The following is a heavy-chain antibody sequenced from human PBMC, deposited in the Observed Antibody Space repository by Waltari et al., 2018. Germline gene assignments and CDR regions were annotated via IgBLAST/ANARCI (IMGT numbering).Heavy chain of an antibody. V-gene: IGHV3-23*03. CDR3: AKVGGATRAFDI. CDR2: IYSGGSST. Sequence: EVQLLESGGGLVQPGGSLRLSCAASGFTFSSYAMSWVRQAPGKGLEWGSVIYSGGSSTYYADSVKGRFTISRDNSKNTLYLQMNSLRAEDTAVYYCAKVGGATRAFDIWGQGTMVTVSS. CDR1: GFTFSSYA. D-gene: IGHD1-26*01. J-gene: IGHJ3*02.